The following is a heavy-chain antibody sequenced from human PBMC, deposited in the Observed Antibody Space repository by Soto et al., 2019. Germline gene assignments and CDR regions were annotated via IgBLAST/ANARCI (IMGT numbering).Heavy chain of an antibody. V-gene: IGHV3-30*18. CDR3: AKDPALY. CDR2: ISYDGSNK. J-gene: IGHJ4*02. CDR1: GFTFSSYG. Sequence: QVQLVESGGGVVQPGRSLRLSCAASGFTFSSYGMHWVRQAPGKGLGWVAVISYDGSNKYYADSVKGRFTISRDNSKNTLYLQMNSRRAEDTAVYYWAKDPALYWGQGTLVTVSS.